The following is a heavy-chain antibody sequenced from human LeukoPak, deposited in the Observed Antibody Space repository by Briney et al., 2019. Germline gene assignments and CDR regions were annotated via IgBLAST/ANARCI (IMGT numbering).Heavy chain of an antibody. CDR3: ARGLQSLGYFDY. V-gene: IGHV4-38-2*01. D-gene: IGHD4-11*01. J-gene: IGHJ4*02. Sequence: PSGTLSLTCAVSGYSISSGYYWGWIRQPPGKGLEWIGSIYHSGSTYYNPSLKSRVTISVDTSKNQFSLKLSSVTAADTAVYYCARGLQSLGYFDYWGQGTLVTVSS. CDR2: IYHSGST. CDR1: GYSISSGYY.